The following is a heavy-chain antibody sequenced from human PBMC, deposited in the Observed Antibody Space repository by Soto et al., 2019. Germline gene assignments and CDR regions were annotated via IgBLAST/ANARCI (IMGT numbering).Heavy chain of an antibody. CDR2: IYYGGST. CDR3: ARGQRFSDWFDP. CDR1: GGSISSGGYY. J-gene: IGHJ5*02. Sequence: SETLSLTCTVSGGSISSGGYYWSWIRQHPGKGLEWIGYIYYGGSTYYNPSLKSRATISGDTSKNQFSLKLSSVTAADTAVYFCARGQRFSDWFDPWGQGTLVTVSS. D-gene: IGHD3-3*01. V-gene: IGHV4-31*03.